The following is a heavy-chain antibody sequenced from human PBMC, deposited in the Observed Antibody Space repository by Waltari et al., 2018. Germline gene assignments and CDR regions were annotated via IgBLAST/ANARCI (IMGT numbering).Heavy chain of an antibody. V-gene: IGHV3-23*01. J-gene: IGHJ4*02. CDR2: VCSSGAAT. D-gene: IGHD2-21*01. CDR3: AKRGAPGELWFFDY. CDR1: GLTFRDYA. Sequence: EVHLFESGGCLVQPGGCLILSCTVSGLTFRDYAVTWVRQAPGKGLEWVALVCSSGAATYYADSVKGRFSISRDNSRNTLYLQMNSLRAEDTAMYYCAKRGAPGELWFFDYWGQGNLVTVSS.